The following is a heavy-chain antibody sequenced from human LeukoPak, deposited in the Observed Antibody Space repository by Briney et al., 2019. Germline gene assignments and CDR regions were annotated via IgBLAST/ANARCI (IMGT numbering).Heavy chain of an antibody. CDR1: GGSINGHY. CDR3: ARGSGGSLDS. Sequence: PSETLSLTCTVSGGSINGHYWSWIRQPPGKGLDWLGYLYYTGTTHNNPSLGSRVTISVDTSKNQFSLRLSTVTAADTAVYYCARGSGGSLDSWGQGTLVIVSS. CDR2: LYYTGTT. V-gene: IGHV4-59*11. D-gene: IGHD3-10*01. J-gene: IGHJ4*02.